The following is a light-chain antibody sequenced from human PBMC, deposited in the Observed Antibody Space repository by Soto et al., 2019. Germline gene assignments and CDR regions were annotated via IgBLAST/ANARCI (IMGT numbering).Light chain of an antibody. CDR1: QSVRSNY. Sequence: EFVLTQSPGTLSLSPGERATLSCRASQSVRSNYLAWYQQKPGQSPRLLIYGASNRATGIPDRFSGSGSGTDFNLTISRLEPEDFAEFYCQHYGSSAYTFGQGNTLEIK. CDR2: GAS. CDR3: QHYGSSAYT. J-gene: IGKJ2*01. V-gene: IGKV3-20*01.